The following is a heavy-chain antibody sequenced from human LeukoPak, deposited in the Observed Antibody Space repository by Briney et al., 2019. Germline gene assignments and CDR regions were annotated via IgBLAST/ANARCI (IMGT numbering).Heavy chain of an antibody. D-gene: IGHD5-24*01. CDR2: IYSGGSA. Sequence: GGSLRLSCAASGFTVSSNYMSWVRQAPGKGLEWVSVIYSGGSAYYADSVKGRFTISRDNSKNTLYLQMNSLRAEDTAVYYCARTVEMATITDAFDIWGQGTMVTVSS. V-gene: IGHV3-53*01. CDR1: GFTVSSNY. CDR3: ARTVEMATITDAFDI. J-gene: IGHJ3*02.